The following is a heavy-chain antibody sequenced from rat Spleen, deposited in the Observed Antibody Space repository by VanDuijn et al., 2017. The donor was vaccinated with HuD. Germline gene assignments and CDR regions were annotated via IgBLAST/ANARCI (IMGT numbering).Heavy chain of an antibody. CDR3: TRDRENYYYFDY. CDR2: ISSGGGNT. J-gene: IGHJ2*01. CDR1: GFTFSDYY. D-gene: IGHD1-10*01. V-gene: IGHV5-25*01. Sequence: EVQLVESDGGLVQPGRSLKLSCAASGFTFSDYYMAWVRQAPTKGLEWVATISSGGGNTYYRDSVKGRFTISRDNAKSTLYLQMNSLRSEDTATYYCTRDRENYYYFDYWGQGVMVTVSS.